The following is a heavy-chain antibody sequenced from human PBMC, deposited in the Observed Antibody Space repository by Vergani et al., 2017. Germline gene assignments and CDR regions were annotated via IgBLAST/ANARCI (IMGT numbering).Heavy chain of an antibody. J-gene: IGHJ4*02. CDR3: AREGFYDYVWGSYRLRGGYYFDY. Sequence: QVQLVQSGAEVKKPGASVKVSCKASGYTFTSYAMHWVRQAPGQRLEWMGWINAGNGNTKYSQKFPGRVTITRDTSASTAYMELSSLRSEDTAVYYCAREGFYDYVWGSYRLRGGYYFDYWGQGTLVTVSS. D-gene: IGHD3-16*02. V-gene: IGHV1-3*01. CDR2: INAGNGNT. CDR1: GYTFTSYA.